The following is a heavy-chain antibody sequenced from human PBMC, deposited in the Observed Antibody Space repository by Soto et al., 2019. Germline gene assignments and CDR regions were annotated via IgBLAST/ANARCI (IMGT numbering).Heavy chain of an antibody. CDR1: GFSFSSFG. CDR2: IWYDGSKK. Sequence: PGGTLRLSCAVSGFSFSSFGMHWVRQASGKGLEWVSLIWYDGSKKSYGDSVKGRFTISRDNSRNTVYLQMNSLRADDTAVYYCARDASYYSRRSASSPSRNGMALCGQGNTVTVPS. V-gene: IGHV3-33*01. J-gene: IGHJ6*02. D-gene: IGHD3-10*01. CDR3: ARDASYYSRRSASSPSRNGMAL.